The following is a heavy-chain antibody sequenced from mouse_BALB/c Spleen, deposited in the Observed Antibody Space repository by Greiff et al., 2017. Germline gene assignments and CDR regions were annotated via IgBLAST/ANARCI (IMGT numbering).Heavy chain of an antibody. D-gene: IGHD1-1*01. CDR3: ARALLLLRNYAMDY. J-gene: IGHJ4*01. V-gene: IGHV1S137*01. CDR2: ISTYYGDA. CDR1: GYTFTDYA. Sequence: QVQLQQPGAELVRPGVSVKISCKGSGYTFTDYAMHWVKQSHAKSLEWIGVISTYYGDASYNQKFKGKATMTVDKSSSTAYMELARLTSEDSAIYYCARALLLLRNYAMDYWGQGTSVTVSS.